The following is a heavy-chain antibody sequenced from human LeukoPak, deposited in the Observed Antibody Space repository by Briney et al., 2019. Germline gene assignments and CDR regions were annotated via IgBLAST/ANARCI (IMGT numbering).Heavy chain of an antibody. V-gene: IGHV4-34*01. CDR3: ARYRPTYDFWSGYSSDY. J-gene: IGHJ4*02. CDR2: INHNELT. CDR1: GGSISRYY. D-gene: IGHD3-3*01. Sequence: PSETLSLTCPVSGGSISRYYWSWLGQPPGKGLQWIGEINHNELTNYNPSRTSRVTISVDTSKNQFSLNLTSVLAADPALLYFARYRPTYDFWSGYSSDYWGQGTLVTVSS.